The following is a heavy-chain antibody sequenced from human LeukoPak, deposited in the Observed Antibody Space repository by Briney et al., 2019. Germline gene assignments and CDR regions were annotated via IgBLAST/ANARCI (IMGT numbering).Heavy chain of an antibody. J-gene: IGHJ4*02. D-gene: IGHD2-15*01. CDR3: ARDRGCSGGSCHTLLFDY. CDR2: ISSSSSYI. CDR1: GFTFSSYS. Sequence: PGGSLRLSCAASGFTFSSYSMSWVRQAPGKGLEWVSSISSSSSYIYYADSVKGRFTISRDNAKNSLYLQMNSLRAEDTAVYYCARDRGCSGGSCHTLLFDYWGQGTLVTVSS. V-gene: IGHV3-21*01.